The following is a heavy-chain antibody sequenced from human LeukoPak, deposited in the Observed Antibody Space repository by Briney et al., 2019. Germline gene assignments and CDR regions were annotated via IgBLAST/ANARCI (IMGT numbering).Heavy chain of an antibody. CDR3: ARGGVTGTTSRGNWFDP. V-gene: IGHV3-48*01. J-gene: IGHJ5*02. D-gene: IGHD1-1*01. Sequence: PGGSLRLSCAASGFTFSSYGMNWVRQAPGKGLEWVSYISSSGSTIYYADSVKGRFTISRDNAKNSLFLQMSSLRAEDTAVYYCARGGVTGTTSRGNWFDPWGQGTLVTVSS. CDR2: ISSSGSTI. CDR1: GFTFSSYG.